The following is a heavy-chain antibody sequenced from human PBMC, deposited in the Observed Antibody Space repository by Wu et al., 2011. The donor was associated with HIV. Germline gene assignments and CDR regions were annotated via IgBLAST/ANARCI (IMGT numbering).Heavy chain of an antibody. V-gene: IGHV1-2*02. J-gene: IGHJ4*02. D-gene: IGHD2-8*01. CDR3: ARLSKLYASYVY. CDR1: DTPSPNI. CDR2: STLIVVGT. Sequence: SGAEVKKPGPQCRSPARLLDTPSPNIICIGCDRPLDKGLSGWGRSTLIVVGTSYAQKFQGRVTMTRDRSISTAYMELSRLRSDDTAVYYCARLSKLYASYVYWGQGTLVTVSS.